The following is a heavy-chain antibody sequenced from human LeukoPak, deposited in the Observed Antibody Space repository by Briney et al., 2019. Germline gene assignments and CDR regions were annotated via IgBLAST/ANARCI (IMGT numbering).Heavy chain of an antibody. Sequence: PGGSLRLSCAASGFNFSSYGMHWVRQAPGKGLKWVAFIRYDGNNKYHADSVKGRFTISRDNSKNTLYLQMNSLRGEDTAVYYCARGRSLGVVPAPIDYWGQGTLVTVSS. D-gene: IGHD2-2*01. CDR2: IRYDGNNK. V-gene: IGHV3-30*02. J-gene: IGHJ4*02. CDR1: GFNFSSYG. CDR3: ARGRSLGVVPAPIDY.